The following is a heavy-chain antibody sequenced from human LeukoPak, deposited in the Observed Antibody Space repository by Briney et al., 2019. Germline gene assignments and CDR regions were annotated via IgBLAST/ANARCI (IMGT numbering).Heavy chain of an antibody. D-gene: IGHD3-9*01. CDR2: MNPNSGNT. V-gene: IGHV1-8*01. J-gene: IGHJ4*02. CDR1: GYTFTSYD. CDR3: ARHSNYDILTGPDY. Sequence: ASVKVSCKASGYTFTSYDINWVRQATGQGLEWMGWMNPNSGNTGYAQKFQGRVTMTRNTSISTAYMELSSLRSEDTAVYYCARHSNYDILTGPDYWGQGTLVTVSS.